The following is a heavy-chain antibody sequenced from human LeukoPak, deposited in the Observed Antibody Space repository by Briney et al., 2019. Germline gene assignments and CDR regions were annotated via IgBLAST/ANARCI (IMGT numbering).Heavy chain of an antibody. Sequence: PSETLSLTCTVSGGSISSAGYYWSWIRQHPGKGLEWIVYIYYSGSTYYNPSLKSRVIISVDTSKNQFSLKLSSVTAADTAVYYCGRAQQGAAGGRYYYHGVDVWGQGTTVTVSS. V-gene: IGHV4-31*03. CDR3: GRAQQGAAGGRYYYHGVDV. D-gene: IGHD6-13*01. J-gene: IGHJ6*02. CDR1: GGSISSAGYY. CDR2: IYYSGST.